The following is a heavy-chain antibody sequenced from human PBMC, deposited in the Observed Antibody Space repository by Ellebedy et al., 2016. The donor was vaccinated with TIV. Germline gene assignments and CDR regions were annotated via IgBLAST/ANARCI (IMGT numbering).Heavy chain of an antibody. J-gene: IGHJ4*02. CDR2: INPNSGGT. D-gene: IGHD1-26*01. CDR3: ARVSGRRLFDY. CDR1: GYTFTSYD. Sequence: AASVKVSCKASGYTFTSYDINWVRQATGQGLEWMGWINPNSGGTNYAQKFQGRVTMTRDTSISTAYMELSRLRSDDTAVYYCARVSGRRLFDYWGQGTLVTVSS. V-gene: IGHV1-2*02.